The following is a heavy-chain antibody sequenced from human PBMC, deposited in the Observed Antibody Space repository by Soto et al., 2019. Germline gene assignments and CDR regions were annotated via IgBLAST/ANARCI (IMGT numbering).Heavy chain of an antibody. Sequence: QVQLVQSGAEVKKPGASVKVSCKASGYSFTSYDINWVRQATGQGLEWMGWMNPNSGNTGYAQKFQGRVTMTRNTSLSTDYMELSSLKFEDTAVYFCARGEWELSWWGQGTLVTVSS. CDR1: GYSFTSYD. V-gene: IGHV1-8*01. CDR3: ARGEWELSW. D-gene: IGHD1-26*01. CDR2: MNPNSGNT. J-gene: IGHJ4*02.